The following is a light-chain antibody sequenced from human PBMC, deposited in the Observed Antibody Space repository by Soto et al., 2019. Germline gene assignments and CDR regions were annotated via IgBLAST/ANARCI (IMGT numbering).Light chain of an antibody. J-gene: IGKJ5*01. CDR3: QQDANSPIT. CDR1: QSISSSF. V-gene: IGKV3-20*01. CDR2: GAS. Sequence: IVWTQSRGILSLSPGERASLSCGASQSISSSFLAWYQQKPGQAPRLLIYGASSRATGIPDRFSGTGSETDFTLTISRLEPEDFTVYYCQQDANSPITFGQGTRMEIK.